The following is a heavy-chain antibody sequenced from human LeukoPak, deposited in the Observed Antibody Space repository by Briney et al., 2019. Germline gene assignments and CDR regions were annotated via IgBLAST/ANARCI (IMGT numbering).Heavy chain of an antibody. J-gene: IGHJ4*02. CDR3: ARGEWGIQLWLYY. V-gene: IGHV4-34*01. D-gene: IGHD5-18*01. CDR2: ITHSGST. Sequence: SETLSLTCAVYGGSFSGYYWSWIRQPPGKGLEWVGEITHSGSTNYNPSLKSRVTLSVDTSKNQFSLKLSSVTAADTAVYYCARGEWGIQLWLYYWGQGTLVTVSS. CDR1: GGSFSGYY.